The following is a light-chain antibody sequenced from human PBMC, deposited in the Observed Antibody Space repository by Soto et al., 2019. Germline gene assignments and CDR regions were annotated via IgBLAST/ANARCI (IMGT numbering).Light chain of an antibody. CDR3: CSVAGTDTVV. Sequence: QSALTQPASVSGSPGQSITISCTGTSSDFGNYNLVSWYQQHPGKPPKLIIFGDSRRPSGVSDRFSGSKSANTASLTISGLQTEDEAEYHCCSVAGTDTVVFGGGTKVTVL. J-gene: IGLJ2*01. V-gene: IGLV2-23*01. CDR1: SSDFGNYNL. CDR2: GDS.